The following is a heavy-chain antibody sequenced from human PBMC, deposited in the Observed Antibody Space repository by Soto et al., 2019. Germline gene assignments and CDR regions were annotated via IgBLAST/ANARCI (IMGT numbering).Heavy chain of an antibody. CDR1: GGSISSYY. Sequence: PSETLSLTCTVSGGSISSYYWSWIRQPPGKGLEWIGYIYYSGSTNYNPSLKSRVTISVDTSKNQFSLKLSSVTAADTAVYYCARTAWTYYYDSSGYPFDPWGQGTLVTVSS. V-gene: IGHV4-59*08. CDR2: IYYSGST. J-gene: IGHJ5*02. D-gene: IGHD3-22*01. CDR3: ARTAWTYYYDSSGYPFDP.